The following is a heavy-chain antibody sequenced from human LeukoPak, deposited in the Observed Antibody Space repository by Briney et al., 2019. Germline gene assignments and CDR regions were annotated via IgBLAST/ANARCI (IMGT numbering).Heavy chain of an antibody. Sequence: GGSLTLSCAASGFTFSSYNMNWVRQAPGKGLEWVSSITSSSTYIYYADSVKGRFTISRDNASNSLSLQMNSLRAEDTAVYYCARDPYSGSYGNEYYYYMDVWGKGTTVTISS. CDR3: ARDPYSGSYGNEYYYYMDV. V-gene: IGHV3-21*01. CDR2: ITSSSTYI. J-gene: IGHJ6*03. CDR1: GFTFSSYN. D-gene: IGHD1-26*01.